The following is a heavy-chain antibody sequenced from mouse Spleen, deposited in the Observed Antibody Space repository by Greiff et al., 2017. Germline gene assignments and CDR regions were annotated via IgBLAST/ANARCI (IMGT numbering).Heavy chain of an antibody. CDR1: GFSLSRYS. CDR2: IWGGGST. D-gene: IGHD1-1*01. CDR3: AREGNYYGSSSGDFDV. J-gene: IGHJ1*01. Sequence: VKLVESGPGLVAPSQSLSITCTVSGFSLSRYSVHWVRQPPGKGLEWLGMIWGGGSTDYNSALKSRLSISKDNSKSQVFLKMNSLQTDDTAMYYCAREGNYYGSSSGDFDVWGAGTTVTVSS. V-gene: IGHV2-6-4*01.